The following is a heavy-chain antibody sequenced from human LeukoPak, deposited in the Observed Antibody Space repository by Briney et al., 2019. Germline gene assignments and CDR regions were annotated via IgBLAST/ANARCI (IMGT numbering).Heavy chain of an antibody. CDR2: MNPNSGNT. CDR3: VRRGWLRGYSRSLLGY. Sequence: ASATVSCKASGYTFTTYDINWVRQVTGQGLEWMGWMNPNSGNTGYSQKFQGRVTMTRDTSINTPYIHLTGLTSDDTAIYYCVRRGWLRGYSRSLLGYWGQGTLVTVPS. D-gene: IGHD5-12*01. J-gene: IGHJ4*02. CDR1: GYTFTTYD. V-gene: IGHV1-8*01.